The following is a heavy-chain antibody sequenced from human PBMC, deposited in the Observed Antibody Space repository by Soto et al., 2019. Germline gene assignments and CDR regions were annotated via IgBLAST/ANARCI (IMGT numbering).Heavy chain of an antibody. Sequence: QVQLQESGPGLVKPSQTLSLTCTVSGGSISTVDYWWSWIRQSPDMGLEWIGHIYDGGRTYNNPSLESRGTMSVDTSKSQLSLTLSSVSAADTAVYYCASGPSGYKVDSWGQGTLVTVSS. CDR3: ASGPSGYKVDS. CDR2: IYDGGRT. CDR1: GGSISTVDYW. V-gene: IGHV4-30-4*01. D-gene: IGHD1-1*01. J-gene: IGHJ4*02.